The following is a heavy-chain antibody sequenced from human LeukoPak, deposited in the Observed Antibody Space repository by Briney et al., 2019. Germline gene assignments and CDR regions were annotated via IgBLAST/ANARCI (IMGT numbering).Heavy chain of an antibody. Sequence: PGGFLRLSCAASGFTFSSYAMHWVRQAPGKGLEWVAVISYDGSNKYYADSVKGRFTISRDNSKNTLYLQMNSLRAEDTAVYYCARDYDFWSIYGMDVWGQGTTVTVSS. J-gene: IGHJ6*02. V-gene: IGHV3-30-3*01. CDR1: GFTFSSYA. CDR2: ISYDGSNK. D-gene: IGHD3-3*01. CDR3: ARDYDFWSIYGMDV.